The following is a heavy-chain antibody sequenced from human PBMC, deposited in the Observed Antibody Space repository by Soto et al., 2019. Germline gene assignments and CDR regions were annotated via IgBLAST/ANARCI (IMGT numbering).Heavy chain of an antibody. D-gene: IGHD1-1*01. CDR2: IGTAGDT. V-gene: IGHV3-13*04. Sequence: EVQLVESGGGLVQPGGSLRLSCAPSGFTFSTYDMYWVRQPTGKGLEWVPSIGTAGDTYYPGSVKGRFTISRENAKNSLYLQMNSLRVGDTAVYYCARDRREPYDYGLDVWGQGTTVTVS. CDR3: ARDRREPYDYGLDV. CDR1: GFTFSTYD. J-gene: IGHJ6*02.